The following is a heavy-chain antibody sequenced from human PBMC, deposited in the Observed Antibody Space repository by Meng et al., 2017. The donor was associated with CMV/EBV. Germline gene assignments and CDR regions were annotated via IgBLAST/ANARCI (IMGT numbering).Heavy chain of an antibody. Sequence: LTCAASGFTFSGYGIHWVRQAPGKGLEWVAFIGYDGTNKYYVDSVKGRFTISRDNSKSTLYLQMNSLRAEDTALYYCAKDIGAVYYDSSDYFDYWGQGTLVTVSS. J-gene: IGHJ4*02. CDR2: IGYDGTNK. CDR1: GFTFSGYG. V-gene: IGHV3-30*02. CDR3: AKDIGAVYYDSSDYFDY. D-gene: IGHD3-22*01.